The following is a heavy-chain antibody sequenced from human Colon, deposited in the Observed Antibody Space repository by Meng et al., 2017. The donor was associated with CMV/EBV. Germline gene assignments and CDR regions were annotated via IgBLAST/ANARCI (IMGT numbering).Heavy chain of an antibody. V-gene: IGHV3-30*04. Sequence: GGSLRLSCAASGFTFSSHAMHWVRQAPGKGLEWVAVISPDGRNKHYADSVKGRFTFSRDNSKGTMYLQMDSLRAEDTAVYYCARDVRGRHVDWFWDSWGQGTQVTVSS. D-gene: IGHD3/OR15-3a*01. J-gene: IGHJ4*02. CDR3: ARDVRGRHVDWFWDS. CDR2: ISPDGRNK. CDR1: GFTFSSHA.